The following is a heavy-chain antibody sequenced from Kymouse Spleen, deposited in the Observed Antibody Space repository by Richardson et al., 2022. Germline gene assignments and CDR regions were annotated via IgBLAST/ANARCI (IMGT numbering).Heavy chain of an antibody. Sequence: QLQLQESGPGLVKPSETLSLTCTVSGGSISSSSYYWGWIRQPPGKGLEWIGSIYYSGSTYYNPSLKSRVTISVDTSKNQFSLKLSSVTAADTAVYYCARLRGYSYGHFDYWGQGTLVTVSS. D-gene: IGHD5-18,IGHD5-18*01. CDR1: GGSISSSSYY. J-gene: IGHJ4*02. CDR3: ARLRGYSYGHFDY. V-gene: IGHV4-39*01. CDR2: IYYSGST.